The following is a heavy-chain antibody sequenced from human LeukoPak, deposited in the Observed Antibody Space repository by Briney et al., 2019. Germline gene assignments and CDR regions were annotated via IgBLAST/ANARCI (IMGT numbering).Heavy chain of an antibody. CDR3: ARLSGSYLEY. Sequence: GGSLRLSCAASGFTFSNDGMHWVRQAPGKGLEWVALIWYDGSKKYYADFVKGRFTISRDNSKNTLYLQMNSLRVEDTAMYYCARLSGSYLEYWGQGTLVTVSS. D-gene: IGHD1-26*01. V-gene: IGHV3-33*01. J-gene: IGHJ4*02. CDR2: IWYDGSKK. CDR1: GFTFSNDG.